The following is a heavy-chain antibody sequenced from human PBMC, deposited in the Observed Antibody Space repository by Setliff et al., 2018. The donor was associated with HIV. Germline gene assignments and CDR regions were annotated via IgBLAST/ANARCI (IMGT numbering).Heavy chain of an antibody. Sequence: SETLSLTCTVSGGSISSGNHFWTWIRQPAGKGLEWIGHIYTTGSTNYNPSLQSRVTMAVDTSKNQFSLKLSSVTAADTAVYYCASYYGADYFHMHVWGKGTTVTVSS. CDR2: IYTTGST. CDR3: ASYYGADYFHMHV. D-gene: IGHD3-22*01. J-gene: IGHJ6*03. CDR1: GGSISSGNHF. V-gene: IGHV4-61*09.